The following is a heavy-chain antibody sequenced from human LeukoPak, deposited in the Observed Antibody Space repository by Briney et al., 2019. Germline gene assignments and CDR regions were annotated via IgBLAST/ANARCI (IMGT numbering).Heavy chain of an antibody. V-gene: IGHV4-31*03. CDR1: GGSISSGGYY. Sequence: SQTLSLTCTVSGGSISSGGYYWSWIRQHPGKGLGWIGYIYYSGSTYYNPSLKSRVTISVDTSKNQFSLKLSSVTAADTAVYYCARARGYYDSSGYYIRLRYFDYWGREPWSPSPQ. CDR2: IYYSGST. J-gene: IGHJ4*02. CDR3: ARARGYYDSSGYYIRLRYFDY. D-gene: IGHD3-22*01.